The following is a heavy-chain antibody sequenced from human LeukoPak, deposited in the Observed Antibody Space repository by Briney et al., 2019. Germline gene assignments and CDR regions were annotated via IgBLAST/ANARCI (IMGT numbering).Heavy chain of an antibody. D-gene: IGHD3-3*01. Sequence: GGSLRLSCAASGFTFSSYEMNWVRQAPGKGLEWMSVISYDGRNKYFADSVKGRFTLSRDNSKNTLYLQMNNLRAEDTAVYYCARGQRAHVEWSSYMDVWGKGTTVTVSS. V-gene: IGHV3-30*04. CDR2: ISYDGRNK. CDR1: GFTFSSYE. J-gene: IGHJ6*03. CDR3: ARGQRAHVEWSSYMDV.